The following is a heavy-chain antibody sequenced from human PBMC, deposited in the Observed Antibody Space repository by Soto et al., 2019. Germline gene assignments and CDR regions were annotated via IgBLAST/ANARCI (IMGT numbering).Heavy chain of an antibody. CDR2: INHSGST. CDR3: ASGGSGRIIDY. V-gene: IGHV4-34*01. Sequence: PSETLSLTCAVYGGSFSGYYWSWIRQPPGKGLEWIGEINHSGSTNYNPSLKSRVTISVDTSKNQFSLKLSSVTAADTAVYYCASGGSGRIIDYSGQGTLVTVSS. D-gene: IGHD2-15*01. J-gene: IGHJ4*02. CDR1: GGSFSGYY.